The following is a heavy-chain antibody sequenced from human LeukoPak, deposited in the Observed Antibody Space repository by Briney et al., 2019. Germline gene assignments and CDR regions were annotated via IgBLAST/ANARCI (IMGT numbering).Heavy chain of an antibody. V-gene: IGHV3-23*01. CDR2: IGGGGGST. D-gene: IGHD3-9*01. CDR3: AKQGRDWLRDYYYYMDV. J-gene: IGHJ6*03. CDR1: GFTFSSYG. Sequence: GGSLRLSCAASGFTFSSYGMSWVRQAPGKGLEWVSSIGGGGGSTYYADSVKGRFTISRDNSKNTLYLQMNSLRAEDTAVYYCAKQGRDWLRDYYYYMDVWGKGTTVTISS.